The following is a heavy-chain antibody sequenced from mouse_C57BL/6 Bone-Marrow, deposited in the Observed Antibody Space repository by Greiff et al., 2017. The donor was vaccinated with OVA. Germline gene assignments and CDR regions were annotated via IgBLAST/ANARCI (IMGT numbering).Heavy chain of an antibody. J-gene: IGHJ1*03. CDR3: AKCAYLFYWYIEV. Sequence: QVQLQQPGAELVKPGASVKLSCKASGYTFTSYWMHWVKQRPGQGLEWIGMIHPNSGSTNYNEKFKSKATLTVDKSSSTAYMQLSSLTSEDSAVYDSAKCAYLFYWYIEVWGTGTTVTVSS. CDR1: GYTFTSYW. CDR2: IHPNSGST. V-gene: IGHV1-64*01. D-gene: IGHD2-10*01.